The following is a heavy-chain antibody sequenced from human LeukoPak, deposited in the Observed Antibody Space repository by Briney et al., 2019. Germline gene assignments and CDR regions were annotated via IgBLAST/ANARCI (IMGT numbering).Heavy chain of an antibody. CDR3: ARVQGFDYGDPRGWFDP. CDR1: GGSISSHY. Sequence: SETLSLTCTVSGGSISSHYWSWIRQPPGKGLEWIGYIYYSGSTNYNPSLKSRVTISVDTSKNQSSLKLSSVTAADTAVYYCARVQGFDYGDPRGWFDPWGQGTLATVSS. CDR2: IYYSGST. V-gene: IGHV4-59*11. D-gene: IGHD4-17*01. J-gene: IGHJ5*02.